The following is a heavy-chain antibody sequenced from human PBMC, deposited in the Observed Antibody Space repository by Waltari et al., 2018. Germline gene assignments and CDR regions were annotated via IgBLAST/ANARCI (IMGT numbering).Heavy chain of an antibody. CDR3: ARDGSDFWSGYYSRPIDY. CDR1: GYTFTGYY. Sequence: QVQLVQSGAEVKKPGASVKVSCKASGYTFTGYYMHWVRQAPGQGLEWMGRINPNSGGTNYAQKFQGRVTMTRDTSISTAYMELSRLRSDDTAVYYCARDGSDFWSGYYSRPIDYWGQGTLVTVSS. CDR2: INPNSGGT. V-gene: IGHV1-2*06. D-gene: IGHD3-3*01. J-gene: IGHJ4*02.